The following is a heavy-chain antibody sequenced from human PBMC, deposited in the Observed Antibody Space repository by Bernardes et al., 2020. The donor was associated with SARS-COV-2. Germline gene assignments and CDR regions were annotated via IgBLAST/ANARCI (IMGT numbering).Heavy chain of an antibody. V-gene: IGHV3-11*03. CDR1: GFTFSDYY. CDR2: ISDNSRET. Sequence: GGSLRLSCVASGFTFSDYYMSWIRQAPGKGLEWISYISDNSRETKYAVSVKGRFTVFSDNDKKSMYLQMNSLRVEDTAIYYCARSPHNNWFDPWGQGTLVTVSS. J-gene: IGHJ5*02. CDR3: ARSPHNNWFDP.